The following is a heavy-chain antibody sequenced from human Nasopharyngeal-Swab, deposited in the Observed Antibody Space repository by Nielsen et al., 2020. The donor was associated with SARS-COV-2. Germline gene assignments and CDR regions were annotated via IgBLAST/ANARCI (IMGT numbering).Heavy chain of an antibody. D-gene: IGHD3-10*01. CDR3: ARDYASGAYASSP. V-gene: IGHV3-7*04. J-gene: IGHJ5*02. CDR2: IEPDGSGK. Sequence: GESLKISCEGSGFHFSNYYMRWVRQAPGKGLECVANIEPDGSGKQYVDSVKGRFTISRDNAKNSLFLQMNSLRVEDTAVYYCARDYASGAYASSPWGQGTLVTVSS. CDR1: GFHFSNYY.